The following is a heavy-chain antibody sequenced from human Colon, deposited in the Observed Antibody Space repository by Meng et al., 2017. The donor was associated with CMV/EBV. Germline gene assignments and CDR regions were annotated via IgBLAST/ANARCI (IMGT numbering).Heavy chain of an antibody. CDR3: ATISGGDFDF. V-gene: IGHV1-2*02. J-gene: IGHJ4*02. CDR2: LNPNSGDT. CDR1: GYTFTGYF. Sequence: QVQLVQSGAEVKKPGASVKVSCKTSGYTFTGYFMFWVRQAPGQGLEWMGLLNPNSGDTNSAQKFHGRLTMTRDTSIHTAYMELGSLRSDDTAVYYCATISGGDFDFWGQGTLVTVSS. D-gene: IGHD3-10*01.